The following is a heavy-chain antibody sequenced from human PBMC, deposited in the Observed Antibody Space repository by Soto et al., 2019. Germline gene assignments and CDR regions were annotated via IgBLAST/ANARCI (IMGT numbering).Heavy chain of an antibody. Sequence: QVQLVESGGGVVQPGRSLRLSCAASGFTFSSYAMHWVRQAPGKGLEWVAVISYDGSNKYYADSVKGRFTISRDNSKNTLYLQMNSLRAEDTAVYYCARDGRGIVGAARVCDYWGQGTLVTVSS. CDR1: GFTFSSYA. CDR3: ARDGRGIVGAARVCDY. CDR2: ISYDGSNK. D-gene: IGHD1-26*01. V-gene: IGHV3-30-3*01. J-gene: IGHJ4*02.